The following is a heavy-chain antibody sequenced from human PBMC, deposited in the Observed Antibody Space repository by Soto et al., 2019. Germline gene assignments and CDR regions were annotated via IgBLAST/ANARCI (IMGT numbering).Heavy chain of an antibody. J-gene: IGHJ6*02. CDR3: ARVGGYGMDV. CDR1: GYSISSGYY. Sequence: ETLSLTCAVSGYSISSGYYWGWIRQPPGKGLEWIGSIYHSGSTYYNPSLKSRVTISVDTSKNQFSLKLSSVTAADTAVYYCARVGGYGMDVWGQGTTVTVSS. D-gene: IGHD3-10*01. V-gene: IGHV4-38-2*01. CDR2: IYHSGST.